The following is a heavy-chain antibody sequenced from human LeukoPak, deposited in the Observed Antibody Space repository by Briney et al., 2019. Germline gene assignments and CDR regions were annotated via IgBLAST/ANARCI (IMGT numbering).Heavy chain of an antibody. D-gene: IGHD6-13*01. V-gene: IGHV3-21*01. CDR1: GLTFSSYS. CDR3: AKQQLAYYFDY. Sequence: PGGSLRLSCAASGLTFSSYSMNWVRQAPGKGLAWVSSISSSSSYIYYADSVKGRFTISRDNAKNSLYLQMNSRRAEDTAVYYCAKQQLAYYFDYWGQGTLVTVSS. J-gene: IGHJ4*02. CDR2: ISSSSSYI.